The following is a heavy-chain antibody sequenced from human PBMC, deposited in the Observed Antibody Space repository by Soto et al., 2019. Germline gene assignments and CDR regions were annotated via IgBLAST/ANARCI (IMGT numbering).Heavy chain of an antibody. CDR1: GYSFTNFY. CDR2: INPNGGST. J-gene: IGHJ4*02. CDR3: TRGLASGDD. Sequence: QVQLVQPGAEVKKPGASVKFSCKASGYSFTNFYIHWVRQAPGQGLEWIGIINPNGGSTNYAQNFQGRVTMTRDTSTSTVDMDLSCLRSDDTALYYCTRGLASGDDWGQGTLITVSS. V-gene: IGHV1-46*03. D-gene: IGHD6-6*01.